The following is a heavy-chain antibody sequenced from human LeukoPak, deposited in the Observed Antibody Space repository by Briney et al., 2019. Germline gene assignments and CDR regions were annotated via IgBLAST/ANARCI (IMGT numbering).Heavy chain of an antibody. D-gene: IGHD5-18*01. J-gene: IGHJ3*02. V-gene: IGHV3-23*01. CDR1: GFTFSNYA. Sequence: PGGSLRLSCAASGFTFSNYAMAWVRQAPGKGLEWASGIGGSGGSTYYADSVKGRFTISRDNSKNTLYLRMSSLRAEDTAVYYCSKEKGDTAVEDAFDMWGQGTMVTVSS. CDR3: SKEKGDTAVEDAFDM. CDR2: IGGSGGST.